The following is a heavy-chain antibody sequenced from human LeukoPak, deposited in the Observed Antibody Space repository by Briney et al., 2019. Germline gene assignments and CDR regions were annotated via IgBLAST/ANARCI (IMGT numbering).Heavy chain of an antibody. Sequence: PGGSLRLSCAASRFIFSNYWMHWVRQAPGKGLVWVSHINVDGSSTTYADFVKGRFTISRDNAKNSLYLQMNSLRAEDTAVYYCARYTTAGYSSGWYGPSFDYWGQGTLVTVSS. CDR2: INVDGSST. CDR3: ARYTTAGYSSGWYGPSFDY. J-gene: IGHJ4*02. D-gene: IGHD6-19*01. V-gene: IGHV3-74*01. CDR1: RFIFSNYW.